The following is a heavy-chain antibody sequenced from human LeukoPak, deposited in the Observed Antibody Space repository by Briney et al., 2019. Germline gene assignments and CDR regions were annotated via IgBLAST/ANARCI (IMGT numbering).Heavy chain of an antibody. D-gene: IGHD2-2*01. CDR1: GYTFTSYY. CDR3: ARERTSPDY. V-gene: IGHV1-69*13. J-gene: IGHJ4*02. CDR2: IIPIFGTA. Sequence: ASVKVSCKASGYTFTSYYMHWVRQAPGQGLEWMGGIIPIFGTANYAQKFQGRVTITADESTSTAYMELSSLRSEDTAVYYCARERTSPDYWGQGTLVTVSS.